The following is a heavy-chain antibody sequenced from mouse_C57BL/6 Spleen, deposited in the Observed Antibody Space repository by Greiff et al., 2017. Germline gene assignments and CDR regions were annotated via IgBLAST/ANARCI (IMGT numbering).Heavy chain of an antibody. Sequence: EVKLVESGGGLVKPGGSLKLSCAASGFTFSDYGMHWVRQAPEKGLEWVAYISSGSSTIYYADTVKGRFTISRDNAKNTLFLQMTSLRSEDTAMYYCARLNGYYVAMDYWGQGTSVTVSS. J-gene: IGHJ4*01. CDR1: GFTFSDYG. CDR3: ARLNGYYVAMDY. D-gene: IGHD2-3*01. CDR2: ISSGSSTI. V-gene: IGHV5-17*01.